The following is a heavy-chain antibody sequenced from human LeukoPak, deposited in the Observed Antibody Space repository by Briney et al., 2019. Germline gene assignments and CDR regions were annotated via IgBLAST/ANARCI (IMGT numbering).Heavy chain of an antibody. CDR1: GFTFSSYW. CDR2: IKEDGSEG. D-gene: IGHD3-16*01. V-gene: IGHV3-7*04. Sequence: GGSLRLSCAASGFTFSSYWMSWVRQAPGKGLEWVATIKEDGSEGYYVDSVKGRFTISRDNAKSSLYLQMNSLRAEDTGVYYCARESQVGGIDYWGQGTLVTVSS. CDR3: ARESQVGGIDY. J-gene: IGHJ4*02.